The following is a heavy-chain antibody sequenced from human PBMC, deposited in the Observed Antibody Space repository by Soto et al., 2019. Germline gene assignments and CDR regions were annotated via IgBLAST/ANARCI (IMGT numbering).Heavy chain of an antibody. CDR1: GYSFTGFG. D-gene: IGHD6-19*01. CDR3: ARGKSPVDGNYYYMDC. J-gene: IGHJ6*03. CDR2: INTYTGHT. V-gene: IGHV1-18*01. Sequence: QVQLVQPGGEVKKPGASVRVSCKASGYSFTGFGINWVRHAPGQGLAWMGWINTYTGHTNYAQKLQDRCIMTTDTSTGKGYLDLRTRISDYTALYFCARGKSPVDGNYYYMDCWGSGNTVIVSS.